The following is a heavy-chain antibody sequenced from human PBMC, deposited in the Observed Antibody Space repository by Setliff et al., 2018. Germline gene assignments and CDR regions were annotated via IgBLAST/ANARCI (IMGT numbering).Heavy chain of an antibody. CDR3: ARGGTYRYFDY. CDR1: GGTFSDYY. CDR2: INHSGST. Sequence: SETLSLTCAASGGTFSDYYWTWIRQTPGKGLEWIGEINHSGSTNYNPSLKSRVSISVDTSKNQFSLKLSSVTAADTAVYYCARGGTYRYFDYWGQGTLVTVSS. V-gene: IGHV4-34*01. J-gene: IGHJ4*02.